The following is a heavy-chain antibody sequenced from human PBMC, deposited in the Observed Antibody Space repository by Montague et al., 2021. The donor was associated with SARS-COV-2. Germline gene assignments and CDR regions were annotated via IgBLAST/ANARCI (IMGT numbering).Heavy chain of an antibody. V-gene: IGHV4-59*01. J-gene: IGHJ3*02. D-gene: IGHD6-13*01. CDR2: IYNSGST. CDR3: ARVGRGSSWYEVAFDI. CDR1: GGSIIRYS. Sequence: SETLSLTCTVSGGSIIRYSWTWIRQPPGKGLEWIGYIYNSGSTNYNPSLTSRVTISVDTSKNQFSLKLSSVAAADTAVYYCARVGRGSSWYEVAFDIWGQGTMVTVSS.